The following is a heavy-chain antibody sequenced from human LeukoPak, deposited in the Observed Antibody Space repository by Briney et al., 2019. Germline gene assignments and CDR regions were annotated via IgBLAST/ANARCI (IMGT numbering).Heavy chain of an antibody. CDR3: ARGPTTAIYSSSWYTSFY. D-gene: IGHD6-13*01. CDR2: INHSGST. V-gene: IGHV4-34*01. J-gene: IGHJ4*02. Sequence: KPSETLSLTCAVYGGSFSGYYWSWIRQPPGKGQEWIGEINHSGSTNYNPSLKSRVTISVDTSKNQFSLKLSSVTAADTAVYYCARGPTTAIYSSSWYTSFYWGQGTLVTVSS. CDR1: GGSFSGYY.